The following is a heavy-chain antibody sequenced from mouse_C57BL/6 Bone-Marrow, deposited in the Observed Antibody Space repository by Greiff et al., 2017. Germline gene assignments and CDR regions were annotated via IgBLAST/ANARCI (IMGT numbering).Heavy chain of an antibody. D-gene: IGHD3-1*01. V-gene: IGHV1-63*01. CDR3: ARSGSAIYYYAMDY. Sequence: QVQLQQSGAELVMPGTSVKMSCKASGYTFTNYWIGWAKQRPGHGLEWIGDIYPGGGYTNYNEKFKGKATLTADKSSSTAYMQFSSLTSEDSDIYYCARSGSAIYYYAMDYWGQGTSVTVSS. CDR2: IYPGGGYT. J-gene: IGHJ4*01. CDR1: GYTFTNYW.